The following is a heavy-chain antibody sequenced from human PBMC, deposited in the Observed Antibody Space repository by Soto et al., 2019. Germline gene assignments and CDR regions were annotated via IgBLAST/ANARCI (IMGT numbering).Heavy chain of an antibody. V-gene: IGHV4-34*01. CDR3: ARGRRWGQSVKGLDS. Sequence: QVLLQQWGAGLLKPSETLSLTCAVSGGSFSGYYWTWIRQAPGKGLEWIGEINHSGTTNYNPSLKSRVSVSVDTSKNQFSPKLTSVTAADTCVYYCARGRRWGQSVKGLDSWGQGTLVTVSS. J-gene: IGHJ4*02. D-gene: IGHD3-16*01. CDR1: GGSFSGYY. CDR2: INHSGTT.